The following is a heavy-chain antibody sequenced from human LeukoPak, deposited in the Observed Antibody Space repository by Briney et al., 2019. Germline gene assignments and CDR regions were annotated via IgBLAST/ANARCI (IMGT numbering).Heavy chain of an antibody. CDR1: RFIFNNYA. V-gene: IGHV3-30*04. D-gene: IGHD2-15*01. CDR2: ISCHGRDQ. J-gene: IGHJ4*02. CDR3: ARQDCSGGSCYLDY. Sequence: GGSLRLSCAASRFIFNNYAMHWVRQAPGKGLDWVAVISCHGRDQFYADSVKGRFTISRDSSKNTLYLQMNSLRTEDTAVYYCARQDCSGGSCYLDYWGQGTLVTVSS.